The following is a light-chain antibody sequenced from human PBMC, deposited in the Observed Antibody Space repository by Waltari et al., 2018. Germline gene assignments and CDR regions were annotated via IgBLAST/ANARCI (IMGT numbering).Light chain of an antibody. V-gene: IGLV1-40*01. CDR1: SSNFRAGYA. J-gene: IGLJ1*01. CDR2: ENI. Sequence: QSVLTQPPSVSGAPGQRVTIPCTGSSSNFRAGYAVHWYQQLPGTAPKVLIYENINRPSGVPDRFSGSKSGTSASLAITGLQAEDEADYYCQSYDTGLKGYVFGTGTKVTVL. CDR3: QSYDTGLKGYV.